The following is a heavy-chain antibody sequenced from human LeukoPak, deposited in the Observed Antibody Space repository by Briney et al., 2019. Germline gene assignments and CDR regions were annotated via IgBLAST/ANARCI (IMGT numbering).Heavy chain of an antibody. V-gene: IGHV3-11*01. CDR2: ISSSGSTI. D-gene: IGHD6-6*01. J-gene: IGHJ4*02. CDR1: GFTLSDYY. Sequence: GGSLRLSCAASGFTLSDYYMSWMRQAPGKGLEWVSYISSSGSTIYYADSVKGRFTISRDNAKNSLYLQMNSLRAEDTAVYYCASQVGEYSSSYFDYWGQGTLVTVSS. CDR3: ASQVGEYSSSYFDY.